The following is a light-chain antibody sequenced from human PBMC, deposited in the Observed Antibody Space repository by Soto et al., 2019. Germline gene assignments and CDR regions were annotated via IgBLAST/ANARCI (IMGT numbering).Light chain of an antibody. J-gene: IGLJ3*02. Sequence: QSVVTQPPSASGTPGQRVTISCSGSSSNIGSHFVNWYQQLPGTAPKLLMYNNDQRPSGVPDRFSGSKSGTSASLAISGLQSDDEADYHCATWDDSLNGLVFGGGTQLTVL. CDR2: NND. V-gene: IGLV1-44*01. CDR1: SSNIGSHF. CDR3: ATWDDSLNGLV.